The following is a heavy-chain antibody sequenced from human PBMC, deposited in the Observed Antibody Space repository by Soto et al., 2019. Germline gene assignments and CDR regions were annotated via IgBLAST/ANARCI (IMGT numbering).Heavy chain of an antibody. V-gene: IGHV3-33*01. Sequence: QVQLVESGGGLVQPGRSLRLSCAASGFTFSTYGMHWVRQAPGKGLEWVAVIWFDGDYKYYADSVKGRFTISRDNAQNTLYLQMDSLRYEDTAMYYCARDQSAYSGYKHASALWAQGTMVTVSS. J-gene: IGHJ3*01. CDR2: IWFDGDYK. CDR3: ARDQSAYSGYKHASAL. CDR1: GFTFSTYG. D-gene: IGHD5-12*01.